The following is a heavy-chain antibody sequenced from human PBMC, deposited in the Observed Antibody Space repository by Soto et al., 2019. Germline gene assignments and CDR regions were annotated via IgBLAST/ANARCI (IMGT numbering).Heavy chain of an antibody. CDR3: TGGGVSSGPGY. J-gene: IGHJ4*02. D-gene: IGHD3-22*01. CDR1: GFTFSSSS. CDR2: IDTLRSIM. Sequence: EVQLVESGGGLVQPGGSLRLSCAASGFTFSSSSMNWVRQAPGKGLEWVSFIDTLRSIMYYADSVRGRFTISRDNAKNSLDLQMNSLRAEDTAIYYCTGGGVSSGPGYWGQGTLVTVSS. V-gene: IGHV3-48*01.